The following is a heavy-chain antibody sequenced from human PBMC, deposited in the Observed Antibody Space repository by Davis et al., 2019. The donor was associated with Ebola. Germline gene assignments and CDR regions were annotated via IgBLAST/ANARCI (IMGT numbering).Heavy chain of an antibody. J-gene: IGHJ4*02. CDR1: GFTFDDFA. D-gene: IGHD3-22*01. CDR2: ISWNSGSI. V-gene: IGHV3-9*01. Sequence: SLKISCAASGFTFDDFAMHWVRQAPGKGLEWVSGISWNSGSIGYADSVKGRFTISRDNAKNSLYLQMNSLRAEDTALYYCAKGNTYYYDSSGYYNPLFDYWGQGTLVTVSS. CDR3: AKGNTYYYDSSGYYNPLFDY.